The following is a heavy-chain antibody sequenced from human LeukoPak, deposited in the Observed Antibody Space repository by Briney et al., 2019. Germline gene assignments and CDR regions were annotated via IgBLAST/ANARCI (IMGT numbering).Heavy chain of an antibody. D-gene: IGHD3-9*01. CDR3: ARDLGPYYDILTGLDY. CDR1: GYTFTSYY. CDR2: INPSGGST. V-gene: IGHV1-46*01. Sequence: ASVKVSCKASGYTFTSYYMHRVRQAPGQGLEWMGIINPSGGSTSYAQKFQGRVTMTSDTSTSTVYMELSSLRSEDTAVYYCARDLGPYYDILTGLDYWGQGTLVTVSS. J-gene: IGHJ4*02.